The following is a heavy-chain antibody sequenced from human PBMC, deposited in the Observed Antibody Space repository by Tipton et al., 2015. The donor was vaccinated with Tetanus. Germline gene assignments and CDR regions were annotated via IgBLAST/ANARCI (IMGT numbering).Heavy chain of an antibody. CDR3: ARPEASGRARGFDI. V-gene: IGHV4-34*01. J-gene: IGHJ3*02. Sequence: TLSLTCAVYGGSSSGFYWSWIRQTPGKGLEWIGEINHRGGTSYNPSLKSRATISVDTSKNQFSLNLTSVTASDTAVYYCARPEASGRARGFDIWGQGTKVTVSP. CDR2: INHRGGT. D-gene: IGHD3-10*01. CDR1: GGSSSGFY.